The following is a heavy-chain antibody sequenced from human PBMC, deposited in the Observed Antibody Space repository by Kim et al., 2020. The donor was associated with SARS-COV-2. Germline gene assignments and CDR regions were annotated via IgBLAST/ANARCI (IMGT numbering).Heavy chain of an antibody. CDR2: ISSRNTYI. CDR3: ARDGEAFDY. D-gene: IGHD3-10*01. J-gene: IGHJ4*02. CDR1: GVNFSSHS. Sequence: GGSLRLSCAASGVNFSSHSMNWVRQAPGKGLEWVSSISSRNTYIYYADSVKGRFTISRDNAKNSLFLQMNSLTAEASAAYYCARDGEAFDYWGQGTLVT. V-gene: IGHV3-21*01.